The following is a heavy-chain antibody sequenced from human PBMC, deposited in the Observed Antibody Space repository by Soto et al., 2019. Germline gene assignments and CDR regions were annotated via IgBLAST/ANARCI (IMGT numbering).Heavy chain of an antibody. CDR1: GGSISSGGYY. J-gene: IGHJ5*02. V-gene: IGHV4-31*03. Sequence: PSETLSLTCTVSGGSISSGGYYWSWIRQHPGKGLEWIGYIYYSGSTYYNPSPKSRVTISVDTSKNQFSLKLSSVTAADTAVSYCAGDRGRVAAGTIWFDTWGQGTLVTVSS. CDR2: IYYSGST. CDR3: AGDRGRVAAGTIWFDT. D-gene: IGHD6-13*01.